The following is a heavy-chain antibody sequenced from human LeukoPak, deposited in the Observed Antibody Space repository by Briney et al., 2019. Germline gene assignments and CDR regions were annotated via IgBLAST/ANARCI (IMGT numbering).Heavy chain of an antibody. V-gene: IGHV4-59*01. CDR3: ASWGLREPLFDY. D-gene: IGHD1-26*01. CDR1: GGSISTYY. J-gene: IGHJ4*02. Sequence: SETLSLTCTVSGGSISTYYWSWIRQPPGKGLEWIGYMYYSGSSNYNPSLKSRVTISGDTSKNQFSLKLSSVTAADTAVYYCASWGLREPLFDYWGQGTLVTVSS. CDR2: MYYSGSS.